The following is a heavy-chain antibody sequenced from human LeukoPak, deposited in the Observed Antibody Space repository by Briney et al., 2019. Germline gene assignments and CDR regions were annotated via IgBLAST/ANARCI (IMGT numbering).Heavy chain of an antibody. CDR1: GGSFSGYY. CDR3: ARGYYDFWSGYYTEAFDI. CDR2: INHSGST. J-gene: IGHJ3*02. D-gene: IGHD3-3*01. Sequence: SETLSLTCAVYGGSFSGYYWSWIRQPPGKGLEWIGEINHSGSTYYNPSLKSRVTISVDTSKNQFSLKLSSVTAADTAVYYCARGYYDFWSGYYTEAFDIWGQGTMVTVSS. V-gene: IGHV4-34*01.